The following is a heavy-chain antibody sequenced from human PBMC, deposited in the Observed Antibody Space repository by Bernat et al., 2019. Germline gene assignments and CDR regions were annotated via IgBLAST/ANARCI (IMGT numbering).Heavy chain of an antibody. CDR2: IYHYGTT. J-gene: IGHJ5*02. Sequence: QLQLQEWGPGLVKPSETLSLTCIVSDDSISSTSNYWAWIRQVPGGGLEWIGSIYHYGTTYYNASLKSRVTISIDSSKRQFSLKLNSVTAADTAVYHCARQSLVSGRSRLAWFDPWGQGTLVTVSS. V-gene: IGHV4-39*01. CDR1: DDSISSTSNY. D-gene: IGHD1-26*01. CDR3: ARQSLVSGRSRLAWFDP.